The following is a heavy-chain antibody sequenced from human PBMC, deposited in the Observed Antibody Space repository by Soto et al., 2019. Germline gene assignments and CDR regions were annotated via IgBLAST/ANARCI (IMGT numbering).Heavy chain of an antibody. Sequence: QVQLQQSGPGLVKPSQTLSLTCAISGDSVSSNSAAWNSIRQSPSRGLEWLGWTYYRSKWYNDYAVSAQSRHTFNPKDSRTEFSLQLRCVAPEDMAVYYCERTGGGVDWGQGPLVTVSS. D-gene: IGHD2-15*01. CDR2: TYYRSKWYN. J-gene: IGHJ4*02. V-gene: IGHV6-1*01. CDR1: GDSVSSNSAA. CDR3: ERTGGGVD.